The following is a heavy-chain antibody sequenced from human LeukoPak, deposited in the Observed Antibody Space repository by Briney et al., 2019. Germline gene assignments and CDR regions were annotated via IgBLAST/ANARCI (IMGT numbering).Heavy chain of an antibody. CDR2: INPNSGVT. V-gene: IGHV1-2*02. D-gene: IGHD5-18*01. Sequence: GASVKVSCKASGYTFTGYYMHWVRQAPGQGLEWMGWINPNSGVTDYAQNFQCRVTMTRDTSISTAYVGLSRLRSDDTAVYYCARGRGEGYTYGRYYFDYWGQGTLVTVSS. CDR3: ARGRGEGYTYGRYYFDY. J-gene: IGHJ4*02. CDR1: GYTFTGYY.